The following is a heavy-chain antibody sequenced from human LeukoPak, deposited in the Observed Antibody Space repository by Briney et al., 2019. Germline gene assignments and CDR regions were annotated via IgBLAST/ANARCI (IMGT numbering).Heavy chain of an antibody. D-gene: IGHD3-3*01. J-gene: IGHJ4*02. CDR2: LWYDGKDI. Sequence: PGGSLRLSCAASGFIFSSYGMHWVRQAPGKGLEWVAYLWYDGKDIHYADSVTGRFTISRDNSKNTLFLQMNSLRAEDTAVYYCARGAIFDSGKGYFDYWGQGTLVTVSS. CDR1: GFIFSSYG. CDR3: ARGAIFDSGKGYFDY. V-gene: IGHV3-33*01.